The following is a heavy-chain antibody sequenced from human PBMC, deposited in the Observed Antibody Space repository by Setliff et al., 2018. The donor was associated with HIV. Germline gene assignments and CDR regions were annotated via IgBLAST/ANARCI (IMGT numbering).Heavy chain of an antibody. V-gene: IGHV4-4*09. Sequence: SETLSLTCTVSGDSISSYSWNWIRQSPGGGLEWIGFIFSSGSTKYNPSLQSRVTVSIDTSKNQFSLRLTSVTAADTAVYYCARRIDDSGSFPDKNWFDTWGQGSLVTVSS. CDR3: ARRIDDSGSFPDKNWFDT. CDR1: GDSISSYS. D-gene: IGHD3-10*01. CDR2: IFSSGST. J-gene: IGHJ5*02.